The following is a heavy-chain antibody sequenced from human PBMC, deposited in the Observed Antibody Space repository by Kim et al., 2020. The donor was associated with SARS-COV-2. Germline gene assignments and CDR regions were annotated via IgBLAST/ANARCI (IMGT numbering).Heavy chain of an antibody. CDR3: VRGYNFAYDF. Sequence: GGSLRLSCAASGFTFSNYYMHWVRQAPGKGLEFVAAIGPNGDATYYANSVKGRFTISRDNSKNALWLQVGSLGPEDMAIYYCVRGYNFAYDFWGQGNLVTVS. V-gene: IGHV3-64*01. CDR2: IGPNGDAT. D-gene: IGHD5-12*01. J-gene: IGHJ4*01. CDR1: GFTFSNYY.